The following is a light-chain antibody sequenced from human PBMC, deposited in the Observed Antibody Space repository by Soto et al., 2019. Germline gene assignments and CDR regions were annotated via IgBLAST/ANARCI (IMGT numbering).Light chain of an antibody. CDR2: DAS. J-gene: IGKJ2*01. V-gene: IGKV3-11*01. CDR3: QQRSNWPPYT. Sequence: EIVLTQSPANLSLSPGERATLSCRASQSVSSYLAWYQQKPGQAPRRLIYDASNRATGIPARFSGSGSGTDFTLTISSLEPEDFAVYYCQQRSNWPPYTFGQGTKLEIK. CDR1: QSVSSY.